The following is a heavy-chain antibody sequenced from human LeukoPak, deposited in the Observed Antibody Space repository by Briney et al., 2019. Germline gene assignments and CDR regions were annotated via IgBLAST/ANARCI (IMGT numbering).Heavy chain of an antibody. CDR1: GYTFTSYG. Sequence: GASVKVSCKASGYTFTSYGISWWHQPPEQGLEWMGWISAYNGNTNYAQKLQGRVTMTTDTSTSTAYMELRSLRSDDTAVYYCARGESYDSDLDYWGQGTLVTVSS. CDR3: ARGESYDSDLDY. CDR2: ISAYNGNT. J-gene: IGHJ4*02. V-gene: IGHV1-18*01. D-gene: IGHD3-22*01.